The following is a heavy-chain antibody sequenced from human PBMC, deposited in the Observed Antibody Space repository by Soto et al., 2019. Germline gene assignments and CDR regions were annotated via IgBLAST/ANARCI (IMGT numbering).Heavy chain of an antibody. Sequence: QVQLQQWGAGLLKPSETLSLTCAVFGGSFSGYYWSWIRQPPWKGLEWIGEIIHTGSTNYNPSLKSRVTMSIDTSKKQFSLKLSSVTAADTAVYYCAPQVVPTATKKPWGQGTLVTVSS. CDR3: APQVVPTATKKP. J-gene: IGHJ4*02. CDR1: GGSFSGYY. CDR2: IIHTGST. D-gene: IGHD2-2*01. V-gene: IGHV4-34*12.